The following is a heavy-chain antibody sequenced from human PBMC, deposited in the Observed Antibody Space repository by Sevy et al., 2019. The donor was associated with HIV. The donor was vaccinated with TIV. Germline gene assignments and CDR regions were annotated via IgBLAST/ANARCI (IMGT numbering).Heavy chain of an antibody. CDR2: ISGSGGST. J-gene: IGHJ4*02. CDR3: AKVIGQGYSYGIIDY. Sequence: GGSLRLSCAASGFTFSSYAMSWVRQAPGKGLEWVSAISGSGGSTYYADSVKGRFAISRDNSKNTLYLQMNSLRAEDTAVYYCAKVIGQGYSYGIIDYWGQGTLVTVSS. D-gene: IGHD5-18*01. CDR1: GFTFSSYA. V-gene: IGHV3-23*01.